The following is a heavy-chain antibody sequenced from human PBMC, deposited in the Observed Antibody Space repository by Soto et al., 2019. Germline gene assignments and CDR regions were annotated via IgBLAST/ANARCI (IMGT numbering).Heavy chain of an antibody. J-gene: IGHJ6*02. D-gene: IGHD3-22*01. Sequence: QVELVESGGGVVQSGGSLRLSCAAPGFSFSSYAMHWVRQAPGKGLEWVAIISYDGSNKYYADSVKGRFSISRDNSKNTMYLQMDSLRAEDTAVYYCARTGGDYYDSSGYYYHYYGMDVWGQGTTVTVSS. CDR3: ARTGGDYYDSSGYYYHYYGMDV. CDR2: ISYDGSNK. CDR1: GFSFSSYA. V-gene: IGHV3-30*04.